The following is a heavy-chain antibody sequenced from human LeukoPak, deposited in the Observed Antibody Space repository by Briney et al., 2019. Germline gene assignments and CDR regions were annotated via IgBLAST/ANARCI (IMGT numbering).Heavy chain of an antibody. D-gene: IGHD6-13*01. V-gene: IGHV3-23*01. CDR2: ICGSGGRT. Sequence: GGSLRPSCAASGFLFSSYAMSWVRHAPGKGLEWVSAICGSGGRTFYADSVKGRFPISRDNYKNTLSLQMNTLSAEDRAVLYFAKALISGIAALDYWGQGTLVTVSS. J-gene: IGHJ4*02. CDR3: AKALISGIAALDY. CDR1: GFLFSSYA.